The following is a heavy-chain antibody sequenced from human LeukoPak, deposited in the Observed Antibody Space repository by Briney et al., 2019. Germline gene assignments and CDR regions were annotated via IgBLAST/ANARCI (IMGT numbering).Heavy chain of an antibody. Sequence: GGSLRLSCAASGFTFINAWMAWVRQAPGKGLEWVSAISGSGGSTYYADSVKGRFTISRDNSKNTLFLQMNSLRAEDTAVYYCAKTVADITIFGVVMRYFDYWGQGTLVTVSS. CDR3: AKTVADITIFGVVMRYFDY. V-gene: IGHV3-23*01. D-gene: IGHD3-3*01. CDR1: GFTFINAW. J-gene: IGHJ4*02. CDR2: ISGSGGST.